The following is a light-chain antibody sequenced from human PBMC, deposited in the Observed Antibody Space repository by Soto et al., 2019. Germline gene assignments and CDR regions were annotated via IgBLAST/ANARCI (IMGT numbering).Light chain of an antibody. CDR2: KIS. J-gene: IGKJ2*01. CDR3: MQATYWPYT. Sequence: DVVMTQSPLSLPVTFGQPASISCRSSQSLVHSDGNTYLNWFHQRPGQSPRRLIYKISNRDSGVPDRFGGSGSGTDFTLKISRVEAEDVGGVYFCMQATYWPYTFGQGTKLDIK. CDR1: QSLVHSDGNTY. V-gene: IGKV2-30*02.